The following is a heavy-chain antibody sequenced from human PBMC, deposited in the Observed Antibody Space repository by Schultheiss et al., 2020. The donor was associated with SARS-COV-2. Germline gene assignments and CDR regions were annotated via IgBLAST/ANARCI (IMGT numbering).Heavy chain of an antibody. Sequence: GGSLRLSCAASGFTFSSYAMSWVRQAPGKGLEWVSAISGSGSYTYYADSVKGRFTISRDNAKNSLYLQMNNLRVEDTAIYYCARHIVGVTAPLLGCWGQGTLVTVSS. CDR3: ARHIVGVTAPLLGC. D-gene: IGHD2-21*02. J-gene: IGHJ4*02. V-gene: IGHV3-23*01. CDR1: GFTFSSYA. CDR2: ISGSGSYT.